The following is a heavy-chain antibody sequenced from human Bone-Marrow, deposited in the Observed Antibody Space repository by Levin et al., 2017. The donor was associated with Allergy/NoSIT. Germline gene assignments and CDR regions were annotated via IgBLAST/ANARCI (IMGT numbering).Heavy chain of an antibody. CDR3: ARDPTRGYYDRSGYSGDH. Sequence: GESLKISCAASGFSFWHYTMNWVRQAPGKGLEWVSCISSSGDSTYYADSVKGRFTISRDNAKNSLYLQLNRLRDEDTALYYCARDPTRGYYDRSGYSGDHWGQGTLVRVSS. CDR1: GFSFWHYT. CDR2: ISSSGDST. J-gene: IGHJ4*02. D-gene: IGHD3-22*01. V-gene: IGHV3-48*02.